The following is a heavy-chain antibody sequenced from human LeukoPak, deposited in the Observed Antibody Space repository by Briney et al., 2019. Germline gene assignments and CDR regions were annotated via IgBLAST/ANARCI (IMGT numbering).Heavy chain of an antibody. D-gene: IGHD2-15*01. CDR2: VHYSGTT. J-gene: IGHJ3*02. V-gene: IGHV4-59*01. CDR1: GGSISSYH. CDR3: ARELGYCSGGTCYSAHAFDI. Sequence: PSETLSLTCTVSGGSISSYHWNWIRQSPGKGLEWIGYVHYSGTTKYNPSLKSRVTMSVDTSKNQISLRVNSVTAADTAVYYCARELGYCSGGTCYSAHAFDIWGQGTMVTVSS.